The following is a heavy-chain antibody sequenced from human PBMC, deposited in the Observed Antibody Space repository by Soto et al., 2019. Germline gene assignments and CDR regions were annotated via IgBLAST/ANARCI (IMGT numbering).Heavy chain of an antibody. Sequence: ASVKVSCKASGYTFTNYGISWVRQAPGQGLEWMGWISAYNGNTKYAQKLQGRVTMTTDTSTSTAYMELRSLRSDDTAVYYCARASIVLMVYAHWFDPWGQGTLVTVSS. CDR3: ARASIVLMVYAHWFDP. D-gene: IGHD2-8*01. V-gene: IGHV1-18*01. CDR1: GYTFTNYG. CDR2: ISAYNGNT. J-gene: IGHJ5*02.